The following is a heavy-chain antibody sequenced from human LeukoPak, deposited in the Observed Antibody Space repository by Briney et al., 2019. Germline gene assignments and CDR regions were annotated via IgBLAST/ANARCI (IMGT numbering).Heavy chain of an antibody. D-gene: IGHD3-22*01. CDR3: ARSLPYYDNSGYSL. Sequence: ASVKVSCKASGYTFTGYYMHWVRQAPGQGLEWMGRINPNSGGTNYAQKLQGRVTMTTGTSTSTAYMELRSLRSDDTAVYYCARSLPYYDNSGYSLWGQGTLVTVSS. CDR1: GYTFTGYY. CDR2: INPNSGGT. V-gene: IGHV1-2*06. J-gene: IGHJ4*02.